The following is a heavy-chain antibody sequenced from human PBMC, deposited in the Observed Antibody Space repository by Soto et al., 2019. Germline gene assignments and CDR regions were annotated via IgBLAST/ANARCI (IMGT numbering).Heavy chain of an antibody. J-gene: IGHJ6*02. V-gene: IGHV3-7*01. CDR2: IKQDGSEK. D-gene: IGHD6-19*01. CDR3: ARVYPGSGWPYHYYGMDV. Sequence: PGGSLRLSCVASGFTFSSYWMSWVRQAPGKGLEWVANIKQDGSEKYYVDSVKDRFTISGDNAKNSPYLQMNSLRAEDSAVYYCARVYPGSGWPYHYYGMDVWGQGTTVTVSS. CDR1: GFTFSSYW.